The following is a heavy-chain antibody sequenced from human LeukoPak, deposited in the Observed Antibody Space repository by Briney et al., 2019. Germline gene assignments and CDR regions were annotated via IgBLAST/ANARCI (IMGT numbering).Heavy chain of an antibody. D-gene: IGHD1-26*01. V-gene: IGHV5-51*01. CDR2: IYPGDSDT. CDR3: ARQRVGADDAFDI. Sequence: GESLKISCKGSGYSFTSYWIGWVRQMPGKGLGWMGIIYPGDSDTRYSPSFQGQVTISADKSISTAYLQWSSLKASDTAMYYCARQRVGADDAFDIWGQGTMVTVSS. CDR1: GYSFTSYW. J-gene: IGHJ3*02.